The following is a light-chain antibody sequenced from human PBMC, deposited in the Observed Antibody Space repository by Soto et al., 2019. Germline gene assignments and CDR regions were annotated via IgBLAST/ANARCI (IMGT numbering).Light chain of an antibody. CDR1: QDIRGN. V-gene: IGKV1-17*01. Sequence: DIKMTQSPSSLSASVGDRVTITCRASQDIRGNLGWYQQKPGEAPKRLIYLASRLQSGVPARFSGSGSGTEFTLTITSLQPEDFATYFCLQHNGYPLTFGGGTKVDIK. CDR2: LAS. CDR3: LQHNGYPLT. J-gene: IGKJ4*01.